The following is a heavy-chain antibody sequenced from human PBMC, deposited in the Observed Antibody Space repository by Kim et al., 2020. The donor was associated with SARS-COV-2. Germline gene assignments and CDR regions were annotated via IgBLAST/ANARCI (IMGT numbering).Heavy chain of an antibody. D-gene: IGHD6-19*01. J-gene: IGHJ4*02. CDR2: INQDGSEK. V-gene: IGHV3-7*01. Sequence: GGSLRLSCAASGFTFSSYWMSWVRQAPGKGLEWVANINQDGSEKYYVGSLKGRFTISTDNAKNSLYLQMNSLRADDTAVYYCARDSSVCAPSVYFDYWGQGTLVTVSS. CDR3: ARDSSVCAPSVYFDY. CDR1: GFTFSSYW.